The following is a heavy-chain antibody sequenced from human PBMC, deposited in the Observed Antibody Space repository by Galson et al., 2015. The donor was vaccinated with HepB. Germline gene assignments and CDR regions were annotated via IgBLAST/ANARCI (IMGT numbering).Heavy chain of an antibody. CDR2: IYYSGST. CDR1: GDSISSGDYY. CDR3: ARDTVVVVAAEGYYYGMDV. J-gene: IGHJ6*02. V-gene: IGHV4-30-4*01. Sequence: VSGDSISSGDYYWTWIRQPPGKGLEWIGYIYYSGSTYYSPSLKSRVTISVDTSKNQFSLKLRSVAAADTAVYYCARDTVVVVAAEGYYYGMDVWGQGTTVTVSS. D-gene: IGHD2-15*01.